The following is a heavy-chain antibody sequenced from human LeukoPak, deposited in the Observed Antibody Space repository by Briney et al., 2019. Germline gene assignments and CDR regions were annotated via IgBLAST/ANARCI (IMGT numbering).Heavy chain of an antibody. CDR2: ISTYNGHT. CDR1: GYTFNIYG. V-gene: IGHV1-18*01. D-gene: IGHD3-22*01. CDR3: ARGEYHDSGGFFDF. J-gene: IGHJ4*02. Sequence: ASVKVSRKTSGYTFNIYGISWVRQAPGQGLEWVGWISTYNGHTRYAQNLQSRVTMTTDTSTSTAYMELRSLTSDDTAVYFCARGEYHDSGGFFDFWSQGTLVTVSS.